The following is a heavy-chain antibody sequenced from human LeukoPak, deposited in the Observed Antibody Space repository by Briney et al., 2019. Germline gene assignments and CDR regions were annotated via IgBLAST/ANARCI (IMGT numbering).Heavy chain of an antibody. CDR3: ARDPDSTMVWFGELASGNGMDV. CDR1: GYTFTVYY. Sequence: EASVKVSFKASGYTFTVYYMHWVRQAPGQGLEWMGWINPNSGGTNYAQKFQGRVTITRDTSTSTVYMELSSLRSEDTAVYYCARDPDSTMVWFGELASGNGMDVWGQGTTVTVSS. V-gene: IGHV1-2*02. D-gene: IGHD3-10*01. J-gene: IGHJ6*02. CDR2: INPNSGGT.